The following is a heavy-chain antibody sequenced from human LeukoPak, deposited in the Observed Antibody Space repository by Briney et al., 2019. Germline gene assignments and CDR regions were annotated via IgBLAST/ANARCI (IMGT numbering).Heavy chain of an antibody. V-gene: IGHV4-59*01. CDR1: GGSISSYY. CDR2: IYYSGST. CDR3: ARVTAAAPRKFGAAFDI. D-gene: IGHD6-13*01. Sequence: PSETLSLTCTVSGGSISSYYWSWIRQPPGKGLEWIGYIYYSGSTNYNPSLKSRVTISVDTSKNQFSLKLSSVTAADTAVYYCARVTAAAPRKFGAAFDIWGQGTMATVSS. J-gene: IGHJ3*02.